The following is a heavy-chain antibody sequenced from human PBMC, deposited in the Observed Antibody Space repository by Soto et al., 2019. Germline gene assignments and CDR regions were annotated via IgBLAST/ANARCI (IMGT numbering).Heavy chain of an antibody. Sequence: SETLSLTCTVSGGSITTGGYYWSWIRQLPGKGLEWIGHRYYSVSTYYNPSLKSRVSISLDTPKNQFSPKLSFVTAADTAMYYCARTKCSGGSCYSWSLDYWGQGTPVTVSS. D-gene: IGHD2-15*01. V-gene: IGHV4-31*03. CDR1: GGSITTGGYY. CDR3: ARTKCSGGSCYSWSLDY. J-gene: IGHJ4*02. CDR2: RYYSVST.